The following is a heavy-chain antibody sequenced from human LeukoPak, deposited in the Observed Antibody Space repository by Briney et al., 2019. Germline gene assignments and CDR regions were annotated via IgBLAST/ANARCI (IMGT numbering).Heavy chain of an antibody. V-gene: IGHV4-30-4*01. CDR3: ARYGDYAFDY. CDR1: GGSISSGNYY. CDR2: IYYSGTT. Sequence: PSETLSLTCTVSGGSISSGNYYWSWIRQPPGKDLEWIGNIYYSGTTYYNPSLKSRVTISVDTPKNQFSLKLSSVTAADTAVYYCARYGDYAFDYWGQGTLVTVSS. J-gene: IGHJ4*02. D-gene: IGHD4-17*01.